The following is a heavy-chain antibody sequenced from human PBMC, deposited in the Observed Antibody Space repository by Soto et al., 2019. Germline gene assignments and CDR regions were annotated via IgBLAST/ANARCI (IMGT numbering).Heavy chain of an antibody. CDR2: IWYDGSNK. CDR1: GFTFSSYG. Sequence: VGSVRLSCAASGFTFSSYGMHWVRQAPGKGLEWVAVIWYDGSNKYYADSVKGRFTISRDNSKNTLYLQMNSLRAEDTAVYYCARGFGDYYYGMDVWGQGTTVTVSS. J-gene: IGHJ6*02. V-gene: IGHV3-33*01. CDR3: ARGFGDYYYGMDV. D-gene: IGHD3-10*01.